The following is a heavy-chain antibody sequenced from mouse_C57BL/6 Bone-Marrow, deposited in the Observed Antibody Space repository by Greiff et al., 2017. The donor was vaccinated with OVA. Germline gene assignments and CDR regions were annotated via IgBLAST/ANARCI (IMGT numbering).Heavy chain of an antibody. D-gene: IGHD1-2*01. CDR3: ARWDTTAHFDY. Sequence: QVQLQQSGAELVKPGASVKLSCKASGYTFTSYWMHWVKQRPGQGLEWIGMIHPNSGSTNYNEKFKSKATLTVDKSSSTAYMQLSSLTSEDSAVYYCARWDTTAHFDYWGQGTTLTVSS. V-gene: IGHV1-64*01. CDR1: GYTFTSYW. J-gene: IGHJ2*01. CDR2: IHPNSGST.